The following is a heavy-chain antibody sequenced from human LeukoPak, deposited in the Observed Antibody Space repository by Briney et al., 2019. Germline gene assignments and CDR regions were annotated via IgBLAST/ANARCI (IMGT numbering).Heavy chain of an antibody. CDR2: ISGSGGST. D-gene: IGHD3-22*01. J-gene: IGHJ4*02. Sequence: ETLSLTCAVYGGSFSGYYWSWIRQPPGKGLEWVSAISGSGGSTYYADSVKGRFTISRDNSKNTLYLQMNSLRAEDTAVYYCAKPGRYYDSSGYYPFDYWGQGTLVTVSS. CDR3: AKPGRYYDSSGYYPFDY. CDR1: GGSFSGYY. V-gene: IGHV3-23*01.